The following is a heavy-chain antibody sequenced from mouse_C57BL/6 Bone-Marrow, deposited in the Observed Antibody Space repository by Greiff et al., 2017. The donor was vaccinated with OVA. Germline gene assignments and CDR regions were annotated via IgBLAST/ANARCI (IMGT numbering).Heavy chain of an antibody. D-gene: IGHD4-1*01. J-gene: IGHJ2*01. CDR2: IYPRSGNT. CDR1: GYTFTSYG. V-gene: IGHV1-81*01. Sequence: VKLMESGAELARPGASVKLSCKASGYTFTSYGISWVKQRPGQGLEWIGEIYPRSGNTYYNEKFKGKATLTADKSSSTAYMELRSLTSEDSAVYVCARKPNLYYFDYWGQGTTLTVSS. CDR3: ARKPNLYYFDY.